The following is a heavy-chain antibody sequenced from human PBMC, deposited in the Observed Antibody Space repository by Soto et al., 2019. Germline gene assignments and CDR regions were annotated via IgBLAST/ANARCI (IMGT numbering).Heavy chain of an antibody. CDR3: ARRTRGGSYQYYFDQ. CDR2: TSSSSSHT. J-gene: IGHJ4*02. V-gene: IGHV3-11*05. D-gene: IGHD1-26*01. Sequence: QVQLVESGGGLVKPGGSLRLSCAASGFTLTDYYMSWIRQAPGKGLEWVSYTSSSSSHTNYADSVKGRFTISRDNAKNSLYLQMNSRRAEDTAVYYCARRTRGGSYQYYFDQWGLGTLVTVSS. CDR1: GFTLTDYY.